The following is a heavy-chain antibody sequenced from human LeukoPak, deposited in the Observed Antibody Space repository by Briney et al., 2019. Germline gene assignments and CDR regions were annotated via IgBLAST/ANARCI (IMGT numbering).Heavy chain of an antibody. V-gene: IGHV4-34*01. CDR1: GGSFSGYY. CDR3: AHSYDILTGPYYFNY. Sequence: SETLSLPCAVYGGSFSGYYWSWIRQPLGKGLEWIGEINHSGSTNYNPSLKSRVTISVDTSKNQFSLKLSSVTAADTAMYYCAHSYDILTGPYYFNYWGQGTLVTVSS. D-gene: IGHD3-9*01. J-gene: IGHJ4*02. CDR2: INHSGST.